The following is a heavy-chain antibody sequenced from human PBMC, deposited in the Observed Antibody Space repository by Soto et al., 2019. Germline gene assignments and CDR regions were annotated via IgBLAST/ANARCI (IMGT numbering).Heavy chain of an antibody. D-gene: IGHD3-16*02. CDR2: ISAYNGNT. J-gene: IGHJ4*02. V-gene: IGHV1-18*04. Sequence: ASVKVSCKASGYTFTSYGISWVRQAPGQGLEWMGWISAYNGNTNYAQKLQGRVTMTTDTSTSTAYMELRSLRSDDTAVYYCARDNTNACVWGSYPPHLDFCAQGTLVTVSS. CDR3: ARDNTNACVWGSYPPHLDF. CDR1: GYTFTSYG.